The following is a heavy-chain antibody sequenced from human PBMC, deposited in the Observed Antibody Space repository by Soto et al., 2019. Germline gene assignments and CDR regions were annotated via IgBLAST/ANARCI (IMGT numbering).Heavy chain of an antibody. J-gene: IGHJ4*02. Sequence: ALKVTCKVSGYTLTELSMHWVRQAHGKGLEWMGGFDPEDGETIYAQKFQGRVTMTEDTSTDTAYMELSSLRSEDTAVYYCATSPSGWYGYYFDYWGQGTLVTVSS. CDR2: FDPEDGET. D-gene: IGHD6-19*01. CDR3: ATSPSGWYGYYFDY. CDR1: GYTLTELS. V-gene: IGHV1-24*01.